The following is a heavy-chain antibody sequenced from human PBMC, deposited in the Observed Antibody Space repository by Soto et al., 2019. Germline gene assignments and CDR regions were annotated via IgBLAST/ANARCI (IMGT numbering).Heavy chain of an antibody. J-gene: IGHJ4*02. V-gene: IGHV1-69*02. CDR1: GGTFSSYT. CDR3: APYGSGSAYFDY. Sequence: QVQLVQSGAEVKKPGSSVKVSCKAYGGTFSSYTISWVRQAPGQGLEWMGRIIPILGIANYAQKFQGRVTITADKSTSTAYMELSSLRSEDTAVYYCAPYGSGSAYFDYWGQGTLVTVSS. CDR2: IIPILGIA. D-gene: IGHD3-10*01.